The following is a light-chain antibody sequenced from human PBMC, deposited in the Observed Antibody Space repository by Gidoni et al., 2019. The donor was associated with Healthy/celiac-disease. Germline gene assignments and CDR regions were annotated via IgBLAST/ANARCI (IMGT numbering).Light chain of an antibody. CDR1: QSVSSY. CDR2: DAS. Sequence: EIVLPQSPAPLSLSPGERATLSCRANQSVSSYLAWYQQKPGQAPRLLIYDASNRATGIPARFSGSGSGTDFTLTISSLEPEDFAVYYCQQRSNWQTFXQXTKVEIK. V-gene: IGKV3-11*01. CDR3: QQRSNWQT. J-gene: IGKJ1*01.